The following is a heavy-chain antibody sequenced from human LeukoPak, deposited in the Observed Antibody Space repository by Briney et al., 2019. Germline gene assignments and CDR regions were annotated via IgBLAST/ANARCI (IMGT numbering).Heavy chain of an antibody. CDR3: AKDMNSYGSGSSYNPWGPFDS. D-gene: IGHD3-10*01. CDR1: GFTFSSYG. Sequence: GGSLRLSCAASGFTFSSYGMHWVRQAPGKGLEWVSGIAWNSGNTGFADSVKGRFTISRDNAENSLYLQMNSLTAEDTAFYFGAKDMNSYGSGSSYNPWGPFDSWGQGTLVTVSS. J-gene: IGHJ4*02. CDR2: IAWNSGNT. V-gene: IGHV3-9*01.